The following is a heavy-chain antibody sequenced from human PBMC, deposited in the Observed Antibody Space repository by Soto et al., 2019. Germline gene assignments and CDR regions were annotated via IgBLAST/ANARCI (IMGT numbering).Heavy chain of an antibody. CDR3: ARASRYCANGVCYLYFFDY. CDR2: IYYSGST. J-gene: IGHJ4*02. D-gene: IGHD2-8*01. CDR1: GGSISSGDYY. V-gene: IGHV4-30-4*02. Sequence: SETLSLTCTISGGSISSGDYYWSWIRQPPGKGLEWIGYIYYSGSTYYNPSLKSRVTISVDTSKNQFSLKLSSVTAADTAVYYCARASRYCANGVCYLYFFDYWGQGTLVTVSS.